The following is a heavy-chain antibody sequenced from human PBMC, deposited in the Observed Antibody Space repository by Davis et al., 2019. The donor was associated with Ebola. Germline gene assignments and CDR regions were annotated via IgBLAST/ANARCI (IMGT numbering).Heavy chain of an antibody. J-gene: IGHJ4*02. D-gene: IGHD1-26*01. CDR2: ISAYNGNT. V-gene: IGHV1-18*01. CDR1: GYTFTSYG. Sequence: ASVKVSCKASGYTFTSYGISWVRPAPGQGLEWLGWISAYNGNTNYAQKLQGRVTMTTDTSTSTAYMELRSLRSDDTAVYYCARAAKYSGSYPIDYWGQGTLVTVSS. CDR3: ARAAKYSGSYPIDY.